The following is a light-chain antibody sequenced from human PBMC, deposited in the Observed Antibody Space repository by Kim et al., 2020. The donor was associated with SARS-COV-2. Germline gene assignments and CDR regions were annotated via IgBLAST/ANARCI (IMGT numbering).Light chain of an antibody. V-gene: IGKV3-20*01. J-gene: IGKJ2*01. CDR3: HQYGSTPQT. CDR1: HTVTSSY. Sequence: EIVLTQSPGTLSLSPGETATLSCRASHTVTSSYLAWYQQKPGQAPRLLIYDASRRATGIPDRFSGSGSGTDFTLTIRRLEPDDFAVYSCHQYGSTPQTFDQGTKLEI. CDR2: DAS.